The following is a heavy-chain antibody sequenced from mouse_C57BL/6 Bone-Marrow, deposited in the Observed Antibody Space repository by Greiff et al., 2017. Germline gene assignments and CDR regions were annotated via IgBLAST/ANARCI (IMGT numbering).Heavy chain of an antibody. Sequence: QVTLKESGAELVRPGASVKMSCKASGYTFTSYNMHWVKQTPRQGLEWIGAIYPGNGDTSYNQKFKGKATLTLDKSSSTAYMQLSSLTSEDSAVYFCARCETGHFDYWGQGTTLTVSS. CDR1: GYTFTSYN. J-gene: IGHJ2*01. CDR2: IYPGNGDT. V-gene: IGHV1-12*01. D-gene: IGHD4-1*01. CDR3: ARCETGHFDY.